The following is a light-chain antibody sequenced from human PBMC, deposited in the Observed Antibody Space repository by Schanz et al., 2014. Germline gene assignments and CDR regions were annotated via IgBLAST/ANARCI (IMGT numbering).Light chain of an antibody. J-gene: IGLJ2*01. CDR1: SSDVGGYNY. Sequence: SALTQPPSASGSPGQSVTISCTGTSSDVGGYNYVSWYQQHPGKAPKLMISEVSKRPSGVPDRFSGSKSGNTASLTISGLQAEDEADYYCSSYTISSVLFGGGTKVTVL. CDR2: EVS. CDR3: SSYTISSVL. V-gene: IGLV2-8*01.